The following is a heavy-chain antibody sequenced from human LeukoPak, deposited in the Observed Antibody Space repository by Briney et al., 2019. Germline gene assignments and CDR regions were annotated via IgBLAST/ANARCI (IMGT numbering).Heavy chain of an antibody. D-gene: IGHD6-13*01. CDR1: EFIFSGYW. CDR3: ARDGFVGAADY. Sequence: GGTLRLSCAVSEFIFSGYWMNCVRQAPGKGLEWVANIKQDGSEKQYVDSVRGRFTISRDNAKNSLYLQMNSLRVEDTAVDYCARDGFVGAADYWGRGTLVTVSS. V-gene: IGHV3-7*01. CDR2: IKQDGSEK. J-gene: IGHJ4*02.